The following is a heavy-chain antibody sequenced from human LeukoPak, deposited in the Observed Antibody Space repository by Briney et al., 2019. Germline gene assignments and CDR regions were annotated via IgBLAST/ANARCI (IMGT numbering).Heavy chain of an antibody. D-gene: IGHD3-10*01. CDR2: ISGSGGST. CDR3: AKDLDDSGIDPVFDY. CDR1: GFTFSSYA. Sequence: GGSLRLSCAASGFTFSSYAMSWVRQAPGKGLEWVSAISGSGGSTYYAASVKGRFTISRDNSKNTLNLQMNSLRAEDTAVYYCAKDLDDSGIDPVFDYWGQGTLATVSS. V-gene: IGHV3-23*01. J-gene: IGHJ4*02.